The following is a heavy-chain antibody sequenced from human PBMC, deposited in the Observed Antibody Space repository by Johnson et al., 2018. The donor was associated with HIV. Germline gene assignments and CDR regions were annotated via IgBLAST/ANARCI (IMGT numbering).Heavy chain of an antibody. J-gene: IGHJ3*02. Sequence: VQLVESGGGLVQPGGSLRLSCAASGFTFSTYWMSWVRQVPGKGLEWVPNIKQDGSEKYYVDSVKGRFTISKDNAKNSLFLQMNSLRADDTAVFYCARDLRVGAIDGFDIWGQGTKVTVAS. V-gene: IGHV3-7*05. CDR1: GFTFSTYW. CDR3: ARDLRVGAIDGFDI. CDR2: IKQDGSEK. D-gene: IGHD1-26*01.